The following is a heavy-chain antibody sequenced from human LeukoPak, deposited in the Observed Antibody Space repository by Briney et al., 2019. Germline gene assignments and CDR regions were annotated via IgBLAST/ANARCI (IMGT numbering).Heavy chain of an antibody. CDR2: IYHSGST. Sequence: SETLSLTCTVSGGSIKSHFWSWVRQPPGKGLEWIGSIYHSGSTYYNPSLKGRVTISVDTSKNQFSLKLSSVTAADTAVYYCASTRLGELSFDYWGQGTLVTVSS. J-gene: IGHJ4*02. D-gene: IGHD3-16*02. CDR3: ASTRLGELSFDY. V-gene: IGHV4-38-2*02. CDR1: GGSIKSHF.